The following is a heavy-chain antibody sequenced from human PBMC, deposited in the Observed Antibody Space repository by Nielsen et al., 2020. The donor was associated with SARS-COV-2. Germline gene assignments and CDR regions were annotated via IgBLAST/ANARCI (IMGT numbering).Heavy chain of an antibody. CDR2: IYFSGTT. CDR3: ARGGSHPYYFDY. V-gene: IGHV4-61*05. Sequence: SETLSLTCTVSSGSIRTTRYYWSWIRQPPGKGLEWIGYIYFSGTTNYNPSLKSRVTISVDTSKNQFSLRLSSVTAADTAVYYCARGGSHPYYFDYWGQGTLVTVSS. D-gene: IGHD1-26*01. CDR1: SGSIRTTRYY. J-gene: IGHJ4*02.